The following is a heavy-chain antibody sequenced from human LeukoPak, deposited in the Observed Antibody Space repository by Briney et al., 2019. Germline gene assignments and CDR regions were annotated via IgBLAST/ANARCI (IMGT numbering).Heavy chain of an antibody. Sequence: SETLSLTRTVSGLSISSGGNFWSWIRQHPGKGLEWIGFIDYSGGTYHNSSLQSRVTISLDTSKNQFSLKLRSMTAADTAVYYCVRVASSDMATVYQYYMDVWGKGTTVTVSS. CDR1: GLSISSGGNF. V-gene: IGHV4-31*03. CDR3: VRVASSDMATVYQYYMDV. D-gene: IGHD2-2*01. J-gene: IGHJ6*03. CDR2: IDYSGGT.